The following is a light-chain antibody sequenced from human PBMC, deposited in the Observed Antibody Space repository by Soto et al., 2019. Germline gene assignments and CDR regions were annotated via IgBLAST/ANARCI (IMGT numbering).Light chain of an antibody. CDR2: GAS. Sequence: DIVLTQSPGTLSLSPGERATLSCRASQSVSNNYLAWYQQKPGQAPRLLIYGASSRATGLPDRFSGSGSGTDFTLTISRLEPEDFALYYCQQYGTSLWTFGQGTKVEIK. CDR3: QQYGTSLWT. J-gene: IGKJ1*01. CDR1: QSVSNNY. V-gene: IGKV3-20*01.